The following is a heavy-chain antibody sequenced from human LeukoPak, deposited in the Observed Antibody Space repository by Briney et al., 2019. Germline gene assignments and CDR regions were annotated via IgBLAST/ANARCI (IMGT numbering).Heavy chain of an antibody. D-gene: IGHD3-22*01. CDR2: IVVGSGNT. CDR3: AAEGYDSSGYYYHY. V-gene: IGHV1-58*02. J-gene: IGHJ4*02. CDR1: GFTFTSSA. Sequence: SVKVSCKASGFTFTSSAMQWVRQARGQRLEWIGWIVVGSGNTNYARKFQERVTITRDMSTSTAYMELSGLRSEDTAVYYCAAEGYDSSGYYYHYWGQGTLVTVSS.